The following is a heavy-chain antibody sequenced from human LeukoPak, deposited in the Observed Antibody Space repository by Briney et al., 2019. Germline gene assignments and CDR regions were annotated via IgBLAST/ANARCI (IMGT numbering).Heavy chain of an antibody. CDR1: VGSFRGYY. D-gene: IGHD3-3*01. J-gene: IGHJ4*02. Sequence: SETLSLTCAVCVGSFRGYYWSWIREPPGKGLEWIGEINHSGSTNYNPSLKSRVTISVDTSKNQFSLKLSSVTAADTAVYYCARGLAMKYDFWSGYYLYYCDYWGQGTLVTVSS. CDR3: ARGLAMKYDFWSGYYLYYCDY. CDR2: INHSGST. V-gene: IGHV4-34*01.